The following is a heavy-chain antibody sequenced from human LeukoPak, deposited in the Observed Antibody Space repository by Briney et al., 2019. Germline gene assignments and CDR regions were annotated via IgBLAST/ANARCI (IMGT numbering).Heavy chain of an antibody. CDR1: GFTVSSNY. V-gene: IGHV3-66*02. D-gene: IGHD3-3*01. Sequence: PGGSLRLSCAASGFTVSSNYMSWVRQAPGKGLEWVSVIYSGGSTYYADSVKGRFTISRDNSKNTLYLQMNSLRAEDTAVYYCARDNYDFWSGQTRNFDYWGQGTLVTVSS. CDR2: IYSGGST. J-gene: IGHJ4*02. CDR3: ARDNYDFWSGQTRNFDY.